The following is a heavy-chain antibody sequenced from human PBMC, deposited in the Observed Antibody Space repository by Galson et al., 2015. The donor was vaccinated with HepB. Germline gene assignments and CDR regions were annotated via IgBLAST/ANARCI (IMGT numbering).Heavy chain of an antibody. CDR3: AKKRVGGGYNSYFDY. V-gene: IGHV3-30*18. Sequence: SLRLSCAASGFTFSSYGMHWVRQAPGKGLEWVAVISCDGSNKYYADSVQGRFTISRDNSKNTVYLQMNSLRAEDTAVYYCAKKRVGGGYNSYFDYWGQGTLVTVSS. D-gene: IGHD5-24*01. CDR2: ISCDGSNK. CDR1: GFTFSSYG. J-gene: IGHJ4*02.